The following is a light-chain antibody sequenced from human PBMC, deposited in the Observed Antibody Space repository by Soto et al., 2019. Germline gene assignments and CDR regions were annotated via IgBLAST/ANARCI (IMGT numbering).Light chain of an antibody. Sequence: EIVLTQSPGTPSLSPGERATLSCRASQRVSSSFLAWYQQKPGQAPRLLIYGASSRATGIPDRFSGSGSGTDFTLTISRLEPEDFAVYYCQQYGSSRTWTFGQGTKVDIK. CDR3: QQYGSSRTWT. V-gene: IGKV3-20*01. J-gene: IGKJ1*01. CDR2: GAS. CDR1: QRVSSSF.